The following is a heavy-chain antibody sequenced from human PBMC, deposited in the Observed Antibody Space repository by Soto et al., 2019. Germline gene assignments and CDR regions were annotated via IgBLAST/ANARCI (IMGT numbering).Heavy chain of an antibody. CDR2: IYHSGNT. CDR3: ARLVAMAGTLGFWYFDY. J-gene: IGHJ4*02. V-gene: IGHV4-4*02. D-gene: IGHD6-19*01. Sequence: QVQLQESGPGLVKPSGTLSLTCAVSGGSISSSNWWSWVRQPPGKGLEWIGEIYHSGNTHYNPSLKSRLTISVDKSKNHFSLKLSSVTAADTAVYYCARLVAMAGTLGFWYFDYWGQGILVTVSS. CDR1: GGSISSSNW.